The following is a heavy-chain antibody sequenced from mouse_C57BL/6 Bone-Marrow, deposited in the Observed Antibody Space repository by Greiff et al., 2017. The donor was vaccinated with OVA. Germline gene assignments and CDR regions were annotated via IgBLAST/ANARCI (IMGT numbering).Heavy chain of an antibody. CDR2: INPDSSTI. CDR1: GIDFSRYW. CDR3: ARLRIPYYYAMDY. Sequence: EADGIDFSRYWMSWVRRAPGKGLEWIGEINPDSSTINYAPSLKDKFIISRDNAKNTLYLQMSKVRSEDTALYYCARLRIPYYYAMDYWGQGTSVTVSS. J-gene: IGHJ4*01. D-gene: IGHD1-1*01. V-gene: IGHV4-1*01.